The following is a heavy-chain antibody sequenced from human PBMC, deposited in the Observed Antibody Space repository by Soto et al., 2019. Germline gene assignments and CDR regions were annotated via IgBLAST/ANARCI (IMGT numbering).Heavy chain of an antibody. D-gene: IGHD4-17*01. J-gene: IGHJ4*02. CDR3: ARASYGVTEY. CDR2: IYYSGST. CDR1: GDSITNSNYH. V-gene: IGHV4-61*05. Sequence: PSETLSLTCTVSGDSITNSNYHWGWIRQPPGKGLEWIAYIYYSGSTNYNPSLKSRVTISVDTSKNQFSLKLSSVTAADTAVYYCARASYGVTEYWGQGTLVTVSS.